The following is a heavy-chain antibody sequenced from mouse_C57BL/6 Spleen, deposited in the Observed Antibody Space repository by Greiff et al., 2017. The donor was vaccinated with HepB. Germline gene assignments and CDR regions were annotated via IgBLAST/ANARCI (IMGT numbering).Heavy chain of an antibody. Sequence: VKVVESGAELVRPGASVTLSCKASGYTFTDYEMHWVKQTPVHGLEWIGAIDPETGGTAYNQKFKGKAILTADKTSSTAYMELRSLTSEDSAVYYCTRPRGYYGSRSYYAMDYWGQGTSVTFSS. CDR2: IDPETGGT. J-gene: IGHJ4*01. CDR3: TRPRGYYGSRSYYAMDY. CDR1: GYTFTDYE. D-gene: IGHD1-1*01. V-gene: IGHV1-15*01.